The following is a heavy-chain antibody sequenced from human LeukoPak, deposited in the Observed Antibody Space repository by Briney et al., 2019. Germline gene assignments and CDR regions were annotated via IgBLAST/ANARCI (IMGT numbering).Heavy chain of an antibody. CDR3: ARTPLFGELGVDY. V-gene: IGHV3-11*03. CDR1: GFTFSDYY. J-gene: IGHJ4*02. D-gene: IGHD3-10*02. Sequence: PGGSLRLSCAASGFTFSDYYMSWIRQAPGKGLEWVSYISSSSSYTNYADSVKGRFTISRDNAKNSLYLQMNSLRAEDTAVYYCARTPLFGELGVDYWGQGTLVTVSS. CDR2: ISSSSSYT.